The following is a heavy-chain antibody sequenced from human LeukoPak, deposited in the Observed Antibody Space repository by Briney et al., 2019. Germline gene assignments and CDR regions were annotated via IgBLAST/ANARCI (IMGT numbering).Heavy chain of an antibody. J-gene: IGHJ4*02. CDR2: ISHSGST. CDR3: ARGRYSSSWYSRGLGY. Sequence: SETLSLTCAVYGGSFSGYYWSWIRQPPGKGLEWIGEISHSGSTNYNPSLKSRVTISVDTSKNQFYLKLSSVTAADTAVYYCARGRYSSSWYSRGLGYWGQGTLVTVSS. D-gene: IGHD6-13*01. V-gene: IGHV4-34*01. CDR1: GGSFSGYY.